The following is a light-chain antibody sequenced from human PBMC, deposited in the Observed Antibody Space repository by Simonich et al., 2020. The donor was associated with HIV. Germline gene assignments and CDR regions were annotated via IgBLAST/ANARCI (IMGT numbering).Light chain of an antibody. V-gene: IGLV2-11*01. J-gene: IGLJ3*02. Sequence: QSALTQPRSVSGSPGQSVTISCTGTSSDGGGYNSVSWYQQHPGKAPKLMIYDVSKRPSGVPDRFSGSKSGNTASLTISGLQAEDEAAYYCCSYTSSSTWVFGGGTKLTVL. CDR2: DVS. CDR3: CSYTSSSTWV. CDR1: SSDGGGYNS.